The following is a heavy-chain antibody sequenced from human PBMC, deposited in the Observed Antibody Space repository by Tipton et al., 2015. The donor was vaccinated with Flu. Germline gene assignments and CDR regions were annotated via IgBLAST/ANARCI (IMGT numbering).Heavy chain of an antibody. V-gene: IGHV4-30-4*01. CDR3: ARDLDYSGSGSPRYFDP. CDR2: IYYSGST. D-gene: IGHD3-10*01. CDR1: GGSISSDDYY. J-gene: IGHJ5*02. Sequence: TLSLTCTVSGGSISSDDYYWSWIRQPPGKGLEWIGYIYYSGSTFYNSSLKSRVTISLDTPKNQFSLKLRSVTAADTAVYYCARDLDYSGSGSPRYFDPWGQGTLVIVSS.